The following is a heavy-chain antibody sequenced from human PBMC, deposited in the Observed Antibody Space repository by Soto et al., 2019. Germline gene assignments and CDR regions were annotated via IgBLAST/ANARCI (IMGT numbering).Heavy chain of an antibody. CDR3: VRDCDGSGSYYTDN. CDR1: GYMFISYG. Sequence: ASVKVSCKASGYMFISYGINWVRQAPGQGLEWMGWISAYNGNTKYAQNLQGRVTMTTDTSTSTAYMEMRSLSSDDTAVYYCVRDCDGSGSYYTDNWGPGTLVTVSS. V-gene: IGHV1-18*01. CDR2: ISAYNGNT. D-gene: IGHD3-10*01. J-gene: IGHJ4*02.